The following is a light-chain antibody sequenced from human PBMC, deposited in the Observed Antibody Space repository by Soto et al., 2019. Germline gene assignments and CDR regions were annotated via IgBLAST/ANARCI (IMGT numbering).Light chain of an antibody. CDR2: KAS. V-gene: IGKV1-5*03. CDR1: QSISSW. Sequence: DIQMTQSPSTLSASVGDRVTMTCRASQSISSWLAWYQQKPGKAPNLLIYKASSLESGVPSRFSGSGSGTEFTLTISSLHPDDFATYYCQHYKTYSRTFGQGTKVEIK. CDR3: QHYKTYSRT. J-gene: IGKJ1*01.